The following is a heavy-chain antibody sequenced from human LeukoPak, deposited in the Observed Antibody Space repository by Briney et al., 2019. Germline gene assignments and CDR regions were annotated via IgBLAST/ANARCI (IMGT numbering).Heavy chain of an antibody. D-gene: IGHD3-10*01. CDR1: GFTFSSYA. J-gene: IGHJ6*03. Sequence: GGSLRLSCAASGFTFSSYAMSWVRQAPGKGLEWVSAISGSGGSTYYADSVKGRFTISKDNSQNTLYLQMTRLRAEDTAVYYCAKAGRFGSGTHGIYYYYRDVGGKGTTVSVPS. CDR2: ISGSGGST. CDR3: AKAGRFGSGTHGIYYYYRDV. V-gene: IGHV3-23*01.